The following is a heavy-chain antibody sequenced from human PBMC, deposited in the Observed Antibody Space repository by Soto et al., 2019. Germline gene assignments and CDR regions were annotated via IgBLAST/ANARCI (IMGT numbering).Heavy chain of an antibody. D-gene: IGHD1-26*01. CDR1: GFSFSGYA. V-gene: IGHV3-23*01. J-gene: IGHJ4*02. Sequence: EVQLLESGGGVGQPGGSLRLSRAATGFSFSGYAMSWVRQAAGKGLEWVSTISGSGASTFYADSVKGRFTISRDNSKNTCYLQINSLRAEDTAVYYCAKNSKGYSGSYFDYWGQGTLVTVSS. CDR3: AKNSKGYSGSYFDY. CDR2: ISGSGAST.